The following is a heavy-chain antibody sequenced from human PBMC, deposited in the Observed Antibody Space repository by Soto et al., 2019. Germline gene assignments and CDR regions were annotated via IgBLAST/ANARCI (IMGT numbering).Heavy chain of an antibody. D-gene: IGHD1-26*01. Sequence: PSETLSLTCAVYGGSFSGYYWSWIRQPPGKGLEWIGEINHSGSTNYNPSLKSRVTISVDTSKNQFSLKLSSVTAADTAVYYCVWWELLYGMDVWGQGTTVTVSS. CDR2: INHSGST. CDR3: VWWELLYGMDV. V-gene: IGHV4-34*01. CDR1: GGSFSGYY. J-gene: IGHJ6*02.